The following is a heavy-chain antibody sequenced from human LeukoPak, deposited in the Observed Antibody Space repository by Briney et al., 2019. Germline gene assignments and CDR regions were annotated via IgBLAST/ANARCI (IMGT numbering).Heavy chain of an antibody. CDR3: ARRANVWLPSRDNWFDP. J-gene: IGHJ5*02. D-gene: IGHD3-22*01. Sequence: GASLKISCKGSGYSFTSYWIGWVRQLPGKGLEWMGIIYPGDSDTRYSPSFQGQVTISADKSISTAYLQWSSLKAPDTAMYYCARRANVWLPSRDNWFDPWGQGTLVTVSS. CDR2: IYPGDSDT. CDR1: GYSFTSYW. V-gene: IGHV5-51*01.